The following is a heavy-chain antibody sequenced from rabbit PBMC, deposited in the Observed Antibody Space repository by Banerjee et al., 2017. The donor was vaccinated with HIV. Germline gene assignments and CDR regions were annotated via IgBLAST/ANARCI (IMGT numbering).Heavy chain of an antibody. CDR1: GFDFINYG. Sequence: QEQLVESGGGLVQPGGSLKLSCKASGFDFINYGVNWVRQAPGKGLEWIGYIDPVFGSKYYASWVNGRFTISSHNAQNTVDLQMNSLTAADTATYFCARAAYAGHGYAGAFNLWGPGTLVTVS. D-gene: IGHD6-1*01. CDR3: ARAAYAGHGYAGAFNL. CDR2: IDPVFGSK. J-gene: IGHJ4*01. V-gene: IGHV1S47*01.